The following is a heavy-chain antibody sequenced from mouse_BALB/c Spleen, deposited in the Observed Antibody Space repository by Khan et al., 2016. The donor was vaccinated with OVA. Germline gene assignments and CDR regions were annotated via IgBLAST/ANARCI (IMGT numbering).Heavy chain of an antibody. V-gene: IGHV9-3-1*01. CDR1: GYTFTNYG. J-gene: IGHJ4*01. CDR3: ARGSSRAMDY. Sequence: QIQLVQSGPELKKPGETVKISCKASGYTFTNYGMNWVKQAPGKGLKWMGWIYTYTGAPTYADDFKGRFAFSLESSASTAFLQINNLTNDDTATYFCARGSSRAMDYWGQGTSVTVSS. CDR2: IYTYTGAP. D-gene: IGHD1-1*01.